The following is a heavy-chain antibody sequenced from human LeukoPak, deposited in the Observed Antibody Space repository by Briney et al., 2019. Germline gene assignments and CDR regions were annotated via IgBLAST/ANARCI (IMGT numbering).Heavy chain of an antibody. CDR3: ARDLSSSGYYPYYFDY. D-gene: IGHD3-22*01. CDR2: IIPIFGTA. V-gene: IGHV1-69*01. J-gene: IGHJ4*02. Sequence: SVKVSCKASGGTVSSCAISWVRQAPGQGLEWMGGIIPIFGTANYAQKFQGRVTITADESTSTAYMELSSLRSEDTAVYYCARDLSSSGYYPYYFDYWGQGTLVTVSS. CDR1: GGTVSSCA.